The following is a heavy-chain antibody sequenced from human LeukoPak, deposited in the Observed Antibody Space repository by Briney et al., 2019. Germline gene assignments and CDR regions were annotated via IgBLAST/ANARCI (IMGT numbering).Heavy chain of an antibody. CDR2: IDRDGNIT. CDR3: ARENYSDSRSLDI. J-gene: IGHJ3*02. Sequence: GGSLRLSCAVSGFTFSSYWMLWVRQTPGKGLVWVSRIDRDGNITSYADSVKGRFTISWDNAKNTLYLQMNSLRAEDTAVYYCARENYSDSRSLDIWGQGTMVTVSS. CDR1: GFTFSSYW. D-gene: IGHD3-22*01. V-gene: IGHV3-74*01.